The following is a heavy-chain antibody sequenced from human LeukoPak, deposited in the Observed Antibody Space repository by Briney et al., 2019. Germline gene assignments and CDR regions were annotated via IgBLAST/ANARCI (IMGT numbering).Heavy chain of an antibody. V-gene: IGHV4-59*01. CDR3: ARDHTYYDSVAGNSFGAFDM. CDR1: GGSISRFY. J-gene: IGHJ3*02. Sequence: SETLSLTCTVSGGSISRFYWSWIRHPPGKGLEWIGYIYYSGSTNYNPSLKSRVTISVDTSKNQFSLKLSSVTAADTAVYYCARDHTYYDSVAGNSFGAFDMWGQGTMVTVSS. CDR2: IYYSGST. D-gene: IGHD3-9*01.